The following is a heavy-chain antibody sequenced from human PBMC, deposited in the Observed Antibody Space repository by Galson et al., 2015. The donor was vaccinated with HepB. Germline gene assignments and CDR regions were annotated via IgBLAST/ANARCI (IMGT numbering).Heavy chain of an antibody. V-gene: IGHV3-7*03. D-gene: IGHD3-3*02. CDR1: GFTFTNYW. J-gene: IGHJ4*02. CDR2: IKGDGSEK. CDR3: AREGGRSFSNY. Sequence: SLRLSCAASGFTFTNYWMSWVRQAPGKGLEWVANIKGDGSEKYYVDSVKGRFTISRDNAKNSLYLQMNSLRADDTAVYYCAREGGRSFSNYWGQGTRVTVSS.